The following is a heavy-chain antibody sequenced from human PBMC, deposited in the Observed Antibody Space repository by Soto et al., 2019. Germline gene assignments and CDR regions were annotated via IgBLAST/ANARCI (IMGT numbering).Heavy chain of an antibody. CDR1: GGSISSGDYY. CDR3: AREAYGGNSNYFDY. Sequence: PSETLSLTCTVSGGSISSGDYYWSWIRQPPGKGLEWIGYIYYSGSTYYNPSLKSRVTISVDTSKNQFSLKLSSVTAADTAVYYCAREAYGGNSNYFDYWGQGTLVTVSS. D-gene: IGHD2-21*02. J-gene: IGHJ4*02. V-gene: IGHV4-30-4*01. CDR2: IYYSGST.